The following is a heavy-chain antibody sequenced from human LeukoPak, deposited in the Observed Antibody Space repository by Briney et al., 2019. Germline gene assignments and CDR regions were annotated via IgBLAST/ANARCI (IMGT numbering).Heavy chain of an antibody. CDR2: INTNTGNP. Sequence: VASVKVSCKASGYTFTSYAMKWVRQAPGQGLEWMGWINTNTGNPTYAQGFTGRFVFSLDTSVSTAYLQISSLKAEDTAAYYCARVSGIAAAGLIDYWDEGTLVTVSS. V-gene: IGHV7-4-1*02. D-gene: IGHD6-13*01. J-gene: IGHJ4*02. CDR3: ARVSGIAAAGLIDY. CDR1: GYTFTSYA.